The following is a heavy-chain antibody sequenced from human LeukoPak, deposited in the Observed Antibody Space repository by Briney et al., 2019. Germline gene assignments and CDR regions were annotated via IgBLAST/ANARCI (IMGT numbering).Heavy chain of an antibody. CDR3: ARASYDYDILTGFDY. Sequence: PSETLSLTCTVSGGSISSHYWSWIRQPPGKGLEWIGYIYYSGSTNYNPSLKSRVTISVDRSKNQFSLKLSSVTAADTAVYYCARASYDYDILTGFDYWGQGTLVTVSS. V-gene: IGHV4-59*11. CDR1: GGSISSHY. J-gene: IGHJ4*02. CDR2: IYYSGST. D-gene: IGHD3-9*01.